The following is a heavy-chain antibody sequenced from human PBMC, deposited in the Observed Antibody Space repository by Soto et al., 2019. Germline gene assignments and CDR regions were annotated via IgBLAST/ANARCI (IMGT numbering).Heavy chain of an antibody. CDR1: GFTFHNYG. V-gene: IGHV3-23*01. CDR3: AKRASSDYSLKTFDM. J-gene: IGHJ3*02. D-gene: IGHD4-17*01. Sequence: PGGSLRLSCAASGFTFHNYGMGWVRQPPGKGLEWVSGITHNDAYIFYTNSVKGRFTISRDNSRNTLYLQMNSLRAEDTAVYYCAKRASSDYSLKTFDMWGQGTMVTVSS. CDR2: ITHNDAYI.